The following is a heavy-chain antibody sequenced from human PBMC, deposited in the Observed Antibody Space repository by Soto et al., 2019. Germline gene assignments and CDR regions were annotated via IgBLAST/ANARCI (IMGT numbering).Heavy chain of an antibody. V-gene: IGHV1-18*04. D-gene: IGHD3-10*01. Sequence: ASVKVSCKASGYTFTSYGISWVRQAPGQGLEGMGWISAYNGNTNYAQKLQGRVTMTTDTSTSTDYMELRSLRSDDTAVYYCAREWWLLWFGELFGSYYYGMDVWGQGTTVTVSS. CDR1: GYTFTSYG. CDR3: AREWWLLWFGELFGSYYYGMDV. J-gene: IGHJ6*02. CDR2: ISAYNGNT.